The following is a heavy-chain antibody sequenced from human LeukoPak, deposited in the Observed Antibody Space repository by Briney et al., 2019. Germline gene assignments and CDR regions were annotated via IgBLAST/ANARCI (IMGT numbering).Heavy chain of an antibody. J-gene: IGHJ4*02. CDR1: GFTFSNYV. CDR2: ISIGTGST. V-gene: IGHV3-23*01. D-gene: IGHD3-10*01. CDR3: AKSGRATDY. Sequence: GGSLRLSCVVSGFTFSNYVMNWVRQAPGKGLQWVASISIGTGSTYYADFVKGRFTISRDTSRNTLYLQMNSLEIEDTAVYYCAKSGRATDYWGQGTLVTVSS.